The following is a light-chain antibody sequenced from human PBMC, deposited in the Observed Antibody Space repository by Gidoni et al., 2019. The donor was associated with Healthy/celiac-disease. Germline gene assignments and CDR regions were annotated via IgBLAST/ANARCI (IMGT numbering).Light chain of an antibody. J-gene: IGLJ2*01. V-gene: IGLV1-40*01. CDR2: GNS. CDR1: SSNIGAGYD. Sequence: QSVLTQPPSVSAAPGPRVTISCTGRSSNIGAGYDVHWYQQRPGTAPKLLIYGNSNRPSGVPDRFSGSKSGTSASLAITGLQAEDEADYYCQSYDSSLSGPLFGGGTKLTVL. CDR3: QSYDSSLSGPL.